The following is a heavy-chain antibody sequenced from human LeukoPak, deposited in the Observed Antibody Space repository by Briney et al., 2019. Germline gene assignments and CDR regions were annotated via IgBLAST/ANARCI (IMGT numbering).Heavy chain of an antibody. Sequence: ASVKVSCKASGYTFTSYGISWVRQAPGQGREWMGWISAYNGNTNYAQKLQGRVTMTRDTSTSTVYMELSSLRSEDTAVYYCARGPPPVYYYYMDVWGKGTTVTVSS. CDR3: ARGPPPVYYYYMDV. J-gene: IGHJ6*03. V-gene: IGHV1-18*01. CDR2: ISAYNGNT. CDR1: GYTFTSYG.